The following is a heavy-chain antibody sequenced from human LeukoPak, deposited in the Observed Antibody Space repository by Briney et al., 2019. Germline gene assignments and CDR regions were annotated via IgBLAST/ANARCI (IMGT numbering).Heavy chain of an antibody. Sequence: GRSLRLSCEASGFTFDDYGMHWVRQAPGKGLEWVSTISWNSASVGYVESVKGRFTISRDNAKKTLYLQMNSLRPEDTALYYCAKDYGYSSSWYDYWGQGTLVTVSS. V-gene: IGHV3-9*01. CDR3: AKDYGYSSSWYDY. CDR1: GFTFDDYG. D-gene: IGHD6-13*01. J-gene: IGHJ4*02. CDR2: ISWNSASV.